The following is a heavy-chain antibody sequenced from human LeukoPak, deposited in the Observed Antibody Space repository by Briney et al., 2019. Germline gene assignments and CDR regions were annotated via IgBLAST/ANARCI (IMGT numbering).Heavy chain of an antibody. Sequence: AETLSLTCAVYGGSFSGYYWSWVRQPPGKGLEWIGEINHSKSTNYNPSLKSRVTISVDTSNNQFSLKLSSVTAADTAVYYCAREVRYSSGWYGYYYGTDVWGQGTTVTVSS. V-gene: IGHV4-34*01. CDR1: GGSFSGYY. J-gene: IGHJ6*02. D-gene: IGHD6-19*01. CDR3: AREVRYSSGWYGYYYGTDV. CDR2: INHSKST.